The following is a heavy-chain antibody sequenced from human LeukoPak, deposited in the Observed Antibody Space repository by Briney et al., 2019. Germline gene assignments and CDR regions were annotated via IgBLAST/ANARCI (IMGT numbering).Heavy chain of an antibody. V-gene: IGHV3-74*01. CDR3: ARCLVVEARHYYYYYMDV. D-gene: IGHD3-22*01. CDR1: GFTFSSYW. CDR2: INSDETNT. Sequence: GGTLRLSCVASGFTFSSYWMHWVRQAPGKGLVWVSRINSDETNTSYTDSVRGRFTTSTANAKNTLYLQMNSLRAEDTAVYYCARCLVVEARHYYYYYMDVWGKGTTVTVSS. J-gene: IGHJ6*03.